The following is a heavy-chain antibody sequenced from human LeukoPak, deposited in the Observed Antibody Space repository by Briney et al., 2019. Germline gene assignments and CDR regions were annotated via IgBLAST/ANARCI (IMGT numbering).Heavy chain of an antibody. J-gene: IGHJ4*02. CDR3: ARVGYCTNGVCSQRIFDY. D-gene: IGHD2-8*01. CDR2: ICYSGAT. V-gene: IGHV4-39*01. Sequence: ASETLSLTCTASGGSISSSAYYWGWIRQPPGKGLEWIGTICYSGATYYNPSLKSRVTISVDTSKNQFSLKLSSVTAADTAVYYCARVGYCTNGVCSQRIFDYWGQGTLVTVSS. CDR1: GGSISSSAYY.